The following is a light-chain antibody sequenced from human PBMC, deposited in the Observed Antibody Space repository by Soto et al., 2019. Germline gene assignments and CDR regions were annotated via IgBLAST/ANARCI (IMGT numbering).Light chain of an antibody. Sequence: QSVLTKPPSVSGAPGQRVTISCTGSSSNIGAGYDVHWYQQLPGTAPKLLIYGNTNRPSGVPDRFSGSKSGTSASLAITGLQAEDEAHYYCQSYDSSLSGVLFGGGTKVTVL. CDR1: SSNIGAGYD. CDR2: GNT. CDR3: QSYDSSLSGVL. J-gene: IGLJ2*01. V-gene: IGLV1-40*01.